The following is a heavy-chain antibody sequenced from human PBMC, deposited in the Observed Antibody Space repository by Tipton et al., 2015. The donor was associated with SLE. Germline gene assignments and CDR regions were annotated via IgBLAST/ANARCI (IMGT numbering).Heavy chain of an antibody. V-gene: IGHV4-61*02. Sequence: TLSLTCTVSGGSISSGSYYWSWIRQPAGKGLEWIGRIYTSGSTNYNPSLKSRVTISVDTSKNQFSLKLSSVTAADTAVYYCATDYGSRYYYYGMDVWGQGTTVTVSS. CDR2: IYTSGST. CDR1: GGSISSGSYY. J-gene: IGHJ6*02. D-gene: IGHD3-10*01. CDR3: ATDYGSRYYYYGMDV.